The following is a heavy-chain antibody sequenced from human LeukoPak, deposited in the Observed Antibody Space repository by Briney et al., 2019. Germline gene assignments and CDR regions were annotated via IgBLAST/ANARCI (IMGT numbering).Heavy chain of an antibody. CDR2: INPSGGST. D-gene: IGHD2-2*01. Sequence: ASVKVSCKASGGTFSSYAISWVRQAPGQGLEWMGIINPSGGSTSYAQKFQGRVTMTRDTSASTVYMELSSLRSEDTAVYYCARYQLLGYYFDYWGQGTLVTVSS. V-gene: IGHV1-46*01. CDR1: GGTFSSYA. J-gene: IGHJ4*02. CDR3: ARYQLLGYYFDY.